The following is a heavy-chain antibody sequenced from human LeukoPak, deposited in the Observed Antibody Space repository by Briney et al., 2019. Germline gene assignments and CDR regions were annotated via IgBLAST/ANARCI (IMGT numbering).Heavy chain of an antibody. Sequence: SVKVSCKTSGDTFTTYAIIWVRQAPGQGLEWMGGIIPMFGTPNYAQRLQGRVTITADKSTKTAYMELSSLRSEDTAVYYCARAGIPGYCTNVTCSNWLDPWGQGALVTVSS. J-gene: IGHJ5*02. CDR2: IIPMFGTP. CDR1: GDTFTTYA. V-gene: IGHV1-69*06. D-gene: IGHD2-8*01. CDR3: ARAGIPGYCTNVTCSNWLDP.